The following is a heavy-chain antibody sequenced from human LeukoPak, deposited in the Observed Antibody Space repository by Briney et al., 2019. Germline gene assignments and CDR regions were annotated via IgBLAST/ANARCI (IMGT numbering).Heavy chain of an antibody. Sequence: GGSLGLSCAASGFTVSGSYMSWVRQAPGKGLEWVSVIYSGGSTYYADSVKGRFTISRDNSKNTLFLQMNSLRAGDTAVYYCARGTVTMVDYWGQGTLVTVSS. CDR2: IYSGGST. CDR1: GFTVSGSY. CDR3: ARGTVTMVDY. D-gene: IGHD3-10*01. V-gene: IGHV3-66*01. J-gene: IGHJ4*02.